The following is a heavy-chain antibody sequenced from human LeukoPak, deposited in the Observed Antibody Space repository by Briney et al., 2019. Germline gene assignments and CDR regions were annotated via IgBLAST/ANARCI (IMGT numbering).Heavy chain of an antibody. CDR3: ATGGGYSYGDHFDY. Sequence: GGSLRLSCAASGFTFSSYNMNWVRQAPGKGLEWVSSISSSSGYIYYADSLKGRFTISRDNSKNTLYLQMNSLRAEDTAVYYCATGGGYSYGDHFDYWGQGTLVTVSS. D-gene: IGHD5-18*01. CDR1: GFTFSSYN. CDR2: ISSSSGYI. V-gene: IGHV3-21*04. J-gene: IGHJ4*02.